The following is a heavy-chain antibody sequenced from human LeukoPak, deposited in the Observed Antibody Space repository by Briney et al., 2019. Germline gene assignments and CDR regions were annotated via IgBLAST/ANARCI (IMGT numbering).Heavy chain of an antibody. D-gene: IGHD5-18*01. CDR3: ARDRVGSYGYYFDY. Sequence: SETLSLTCTVSGGSISSYYWSWIRQPPGKGLEWIGYIYYSGSTNYNPSLKSRVTISVDTSKNQFSLKLSSVTAADTAVYYCARDRVGSYGYYFDYWGQGTLVTVSS. CDR2: IYYSGST. V-gene: IGHV4-59*01. CDR1: GGSISSYY. J-gene: IGHJ4*02.